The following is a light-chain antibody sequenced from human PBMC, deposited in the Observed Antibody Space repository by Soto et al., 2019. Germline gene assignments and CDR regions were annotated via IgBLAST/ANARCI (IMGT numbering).Light chain of an antibody. J-gene: IGKJ1*01. Sequence: EIVLTQSPGSLSLSPGEGATLFCRASQSVSSNFFAWYQQKPGQAPRLLINGASTRATGIPDRFSGSGSGTDFTLTISRLEPEDFSVYYCQQYASAGKFGQGTKVEIK. CDR2: GAS. CDR3: QQYASAGK. V-gene: IGKV3-20*01. CDR1: QSVSSNF.